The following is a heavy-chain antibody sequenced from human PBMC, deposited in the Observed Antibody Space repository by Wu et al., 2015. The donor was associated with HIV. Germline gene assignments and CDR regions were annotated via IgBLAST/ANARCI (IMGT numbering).Heavy chain of an antibody. D-gene: IGHD6-19*01. CDR3: VRDQQWPTEYYHYYGMDV. V-gene: IGHV1-58*02. J-gene: IGHJ6*02. CDR1: GFIFSSYV. Sequence: QLVQSGAEVKKPGASVKVSCKASGFIFSSYVIQWVRQTRGQRLEWIGWIVIGSDVTNYAQNFQKRITFTRDMSTDTAYMELRTLQSEDTAVYYCVRDQQWPTEYYHYYGMDVWGQGTTVTVSS. CDR2: IVIGSDVT.